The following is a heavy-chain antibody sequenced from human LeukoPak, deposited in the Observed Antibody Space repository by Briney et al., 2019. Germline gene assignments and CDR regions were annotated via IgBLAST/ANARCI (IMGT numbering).Heavy chain of an antibody. D-gene: IGHD5-12*01. V-gene: IGHV3-23*01. CDR1: GFTFSSYA. CDR3: AKFRRGYSGYPYYYYGMDV. CDR2: ISGSGGST. Sequence: GGSLRLSCAASGFTFSSYAMSWVRQAPGKGLEWVSAISGSGGSTYYADSVKGRFTISRDNSKNTLYLQMNSLRAEDTAVYYCAKFRRGYSGYPYYYYGMDVWGQGTTVTVSS. J-gene: IGHJ6*02.